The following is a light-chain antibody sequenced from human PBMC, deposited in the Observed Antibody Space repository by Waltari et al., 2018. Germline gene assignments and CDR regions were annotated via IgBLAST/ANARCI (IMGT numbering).Light chain of an antibody. Sequence: DIVMTQSPDSLAVSLGERATINCKSSQSVLYSSNNKNYLTGYQQKPGQPPKLLIYWASTRESGVPDRFGGSGSGTDFTLTISSLQAEDVAVYYCQQYYSIPYTFGQGTKLEIK. J-gene: IGKJ2*01. CDR1: QSVLYSSNNKNY. V-gene: IGKV4-1*01. CDR3: QQYYSIPYT. CDR2: WAS.